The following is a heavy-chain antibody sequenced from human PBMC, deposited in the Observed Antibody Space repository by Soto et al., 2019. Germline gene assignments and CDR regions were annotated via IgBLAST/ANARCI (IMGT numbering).Heavy chain of an antibody. J-gene: IGHJ5*02. V-gene: IGHV4-59*01. D-gene: IGHD4-17*01. CDR3: ARAMATVTTWWFDP. CDR1: GGSISSYY. Sequence: SETLSLTCTVSGGSISSYYLSWLRQPPGKGLEWIGYIYYSGSTNYNPSLKSRVTISVDTSKNQFSLKLSSVTAADTAVYYCARAMATVTTWWFDPWGQGTLVTVSS. CDR2: IYYSGST.